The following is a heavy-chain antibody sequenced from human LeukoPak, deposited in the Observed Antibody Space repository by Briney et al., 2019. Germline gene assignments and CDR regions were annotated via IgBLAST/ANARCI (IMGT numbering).Heavy chain of an antibody. D-gene: IGHD4-23*01. CDR2: VYTSGAA. CDR1: GGSISSYY. J-gene: IGHJ6*03. CDR3: ARHSRYGGSPTSYFYHYYMDV. Sequence: SETLSLTCTVSGGSISSYYWSWVRQPPGKGLEWIGYVYTSGAANYNSSLKSRVTISVDTPKNHFSLKLSSVTAADTDVYYCARHSRYGGSPTSYFYHYYMDVWGKGTTGTVS. V-gene: IGHV4-4*09.